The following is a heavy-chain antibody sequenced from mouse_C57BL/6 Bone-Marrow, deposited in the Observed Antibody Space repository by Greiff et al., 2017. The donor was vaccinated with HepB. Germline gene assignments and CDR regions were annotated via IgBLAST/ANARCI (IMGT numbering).Heavy chain of an antibody. J-gene: IGHJ3*01. Sequence: EVQLQESGGGLVQPGGSMKLSCAASGFTFSDAWMDWVRQSPEKGLEWVAEIRNKANNHATYYAESVKGRFTISRDDSKSSVYLQMNSLRAEDTGIYYCTGYGNYVRFAYWGQGTLVTVSA. CDR1: GFTFSDAW. CDR2: IRNKANNHAT. V-gene: IGHV6-6*01. CDR3: TGYGNYVRFAY. D-gene: IGHD2-10*02.